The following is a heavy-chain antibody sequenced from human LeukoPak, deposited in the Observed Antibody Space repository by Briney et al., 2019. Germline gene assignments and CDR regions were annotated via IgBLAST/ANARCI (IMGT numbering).Heavy chain of an antibody. Sequence: SETLSLTCTVSGGSISSYYWSWIRLPPGKGLEWIGYIYDSGSTNYNPSLKSRVTISVDTSKNQFSLKLSSVTAADTAVYYCARTASPFYYYDSSGGFDYWGQGTLVTVSS. CDR3: ARTASPFYYYDSSGGFDY. V-gene: IGHV4-59*01. D-gene: IGHD3-22*01. CDR2: IYDSGST. CDR1: GGSISSYY. J-gene: IGHJ4*02.